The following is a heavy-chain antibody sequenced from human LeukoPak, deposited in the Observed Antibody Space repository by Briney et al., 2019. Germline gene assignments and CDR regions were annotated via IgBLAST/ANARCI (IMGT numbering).Heavy chain of an antibody. V-gene: IGHV1-69*04. CDR2: IIPILGIA. J-gene: IGHJ5*02. D-gene: IGHD2-15*01. CDR3: ASGDCSGGSCYSGHNWFNP. CDR1: GGTFSSYA. Sequence: SVKVSCKASGGTFSSYAISWVRQAPGQGLEWMGRIIPILGIANYAQKFQGRVTITADKSTSTAYMELSSLRSEDTAVYYCASGDCSGGSCYSGHNWFNPWGQGTLVTVSS.